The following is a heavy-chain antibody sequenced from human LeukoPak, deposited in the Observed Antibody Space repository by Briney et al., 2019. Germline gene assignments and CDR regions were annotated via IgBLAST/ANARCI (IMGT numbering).Heavy chain of an antibody. J-gene: IGHJ6*03. Sequence: SETLSLTCTVSGGSISSSYSYWGWIRQPPGKGLEWIGNIYYSGNTYYSPSLTSRVTISKDTSKSQFSLKLSSVTAADTAVYYCARGEKYYYMDVWGKGTTVTVSS. CDR1: GGSISSSYSY. CDR3: ARGEKYYYMDV. CDR2: IYYSGNT. V-gene: IGHV4-39*07.